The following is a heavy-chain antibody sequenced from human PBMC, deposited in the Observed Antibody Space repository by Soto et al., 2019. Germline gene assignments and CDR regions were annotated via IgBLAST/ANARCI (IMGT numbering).Heavy chain of an antibody. V-gene: IGHV3-33*01. J-gene: IGHJ6*03. Sequence: GGSLRLSCAASGFTFSSYGMHWVRQAPGKGLEWVAVIWYDGSNKYYADSVKGRFTISRDNSKNTLYLQMNSLRAEDTAVYYCARLSEEVTDVGYYYYYMDVWGKGTTVTVSS. CDR3: ARLSEEVTDVGYYYYYMDV. CDR1: GFTFSSYG. D-gene: IGHD3-16*02. CDR2: IWYDGSNK.